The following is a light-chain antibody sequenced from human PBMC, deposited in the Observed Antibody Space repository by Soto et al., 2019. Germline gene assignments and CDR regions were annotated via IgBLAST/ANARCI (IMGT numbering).Light chain of an antibody. V-gene: IGKV1D-12*01. CDR1: QVIGNW. CDR2: GAS. J-gene: IGKJ5*01. Sequence: DVQVTQSPSFVSASVGDRVTITCRASQVIGNWLAWYQPKPGKAPNLLIYGASNLQSGVPPKFRGSGLWTKFTLNILSLQPEDFGTYYCQQTNSFPITFGQGTRVEV. CDR3: QQTNSFPIT.